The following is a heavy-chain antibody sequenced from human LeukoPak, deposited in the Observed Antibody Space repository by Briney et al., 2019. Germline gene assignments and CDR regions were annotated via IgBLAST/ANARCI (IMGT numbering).Heavy chain of an antibody. D-gene: IGHD6-19*01. V-gene: IGHV5-51*01. CDR3: ARGLEVAVGDS. Sequence: KPGESLKISCKCSVYRFTSYWSGGVRQIPGKGLACLGMIYPADSDIRYSPSFQGQVTTSADKSISTAYLQWSSLKASDTAIYYCARGLEVAVGDSWGRGTLVTVSS. CDR2: IYPADSDI. J-gene: IGHJ4*02. CDR1: VYRFTSYW.